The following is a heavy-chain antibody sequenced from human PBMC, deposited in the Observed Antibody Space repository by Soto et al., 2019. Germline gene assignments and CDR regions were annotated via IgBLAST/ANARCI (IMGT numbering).Heavy chain of an antibody. J-gene: IGHJ4*02. V-gene: IGHV4-31*02. D-gene: IGHD1-26*01. CDR2: CGNT. Sequence: CGNTYYNPSLKSRVTLSVDTSKNQFSLKLSSVTAADTAIYYCARYLVLGRSFDSWGQGTLVTVSS. CDR3: ARYLVLGRSFDS.